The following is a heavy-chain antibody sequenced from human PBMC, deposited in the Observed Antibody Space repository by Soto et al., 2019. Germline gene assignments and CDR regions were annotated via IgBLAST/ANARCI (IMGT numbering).Heavy chain of an antibody. Sequence: SVKVSCKASGCTFSSYTIAWVRQAPGQGLEWMGEIIPLFGTTNYVEKFQGRLTITADASTSTAYMELSSLRSEDTAMYYCARDSIAAAGTDYWGQGTLVTSPQ. V-gene: IGHV1-69*13. D-gene: IGHD6-13*01. J-gene: IGHJ4*02. CDR1: GCTFSSYT. CDR3: ARDSIAAAGTDY. CDR2: IIPLFGTT.